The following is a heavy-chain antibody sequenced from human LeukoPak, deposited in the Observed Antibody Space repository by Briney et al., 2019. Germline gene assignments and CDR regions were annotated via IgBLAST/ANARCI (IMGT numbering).Heavy chain of an antibody. CDR3: ARVSGGNSDWFDP. J-gene: IGHJ5*02. D-gene: IGHD4-23*01. Sequence: SETLSLTCTVSGVSISSYYWSWIRQPAGKGLEWIGRIYTSGSTNYNPSLNSRVTISGDTSKNQFSLKPSSVTAADTAVYYCARVSGGNSDWFDPWGQGTLVTVSS. CDR1: GVSISSYY. V-gene: IGHV4-4*07. CDR2: IYTSGST.